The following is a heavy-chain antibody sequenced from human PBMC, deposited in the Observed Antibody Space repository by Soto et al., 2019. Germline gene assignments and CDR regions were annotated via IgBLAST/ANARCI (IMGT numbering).Heavy chain of an antibody. D-gene: IGHD4-17*01. CDR2: ISGYNDNT. V-gene: IGHV1-18*04. Sequence: QVQLVQSGAEVKKPGASVKVSCKASGYTFTGIGFSWVRQAPGQGLEWMGWISGYNDNTDYAQKFQGRVTMTKDTSTSTAYMELRSLRSADTAVYYCARAASSAVSIFDYWGQGTLVTVSS. J-gene: IGHJ4*02. CDR1: GYTFTGIG. CDR3: ARAASSAVSIFDY.